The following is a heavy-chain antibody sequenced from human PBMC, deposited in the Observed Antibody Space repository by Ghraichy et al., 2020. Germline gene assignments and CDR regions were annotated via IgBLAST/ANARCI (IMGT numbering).Heavy chain of an antibody. J-gene: IGHJ2*01. CDR1: GGSFSGYY. Sequence: SETLSLTCAVYGGSFSGYYWSWIRQPPGKGLEWIGEINHSGSTNYNPSLKSRVTISVDTSKNQFSLKLSSVTAADTAGYYCARFFRGQRRYWYFDLWGRGTLVTFSS. CDR2: INHSGST. D-gene: IGHD3-10*01. CDR3: ARFFRGQRRYWYFDL. V-gene: IGHV4-34*01.